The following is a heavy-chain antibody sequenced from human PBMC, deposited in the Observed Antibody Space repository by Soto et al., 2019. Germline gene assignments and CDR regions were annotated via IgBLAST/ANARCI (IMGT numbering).Heavy chain of an antibody. Sequence: SETLSLTCAVYGGSFSGYYWSWIRQPPGKGLEWIGEINHSGSTNYNPSLKSRGTISVHTSKNQFSLKLSSVTAADTAVYYCARSLGRQQLPQVYWGQGTLVTVSS. CDR3: ARSLGRQQLPQVY. CDR2: INHSGST. CDR1: GGSFSGYY. J-gene: IGHJ4*02. V-gene: IGHV4-34*01. D-gene: IGHD6-13*01.